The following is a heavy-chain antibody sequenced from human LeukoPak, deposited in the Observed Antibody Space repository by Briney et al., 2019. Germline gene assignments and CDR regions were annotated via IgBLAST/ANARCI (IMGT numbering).Heavy chain of an antibody. CDR1: GFPFRNSA. CDR3: ARDGDAFDI. CDR2: VTDTGGNT. J-gene: IGHJ3*02. Sequence: GGSLRLSCAASGFPFRNSAMNWVRQAPGKGLEWVSTVTDTGGNTYYADSVKGRFTISRDNAKNSLYLQMNSLRAEDTAVYYCARDGDAFDIWGQGTMVTVSS. V-gene: IGHV3-23*01.